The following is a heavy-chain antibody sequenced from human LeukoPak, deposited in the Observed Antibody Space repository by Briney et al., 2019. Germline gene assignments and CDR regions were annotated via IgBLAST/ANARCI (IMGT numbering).Heavy chain of an antibody. Sequence: GESLKISCTGSGYSFTSYWIGWVRQMPGKGLECMGIIYPGDSDTRYSPSFQGQVTISADKSISTAYLQWSSLKASDTAMYYCARHHYYYDSSGYYYGAFDIWGQGTMVTVSS. CDR3: ARHHYYYDSSGYYYGAFDI. CDR1: GYSFTSYW. J-gene: IGHJ3*02. CDR2: IYPGDSDT. D-gene: IGHD3-22*01. V-gene: IGHV5-51*01.